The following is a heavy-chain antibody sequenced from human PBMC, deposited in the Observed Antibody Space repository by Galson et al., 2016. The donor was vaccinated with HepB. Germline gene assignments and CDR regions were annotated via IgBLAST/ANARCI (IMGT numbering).Heavy chain of an antibody. CDR1: GYTFSTYG. CDR2: ISANNGNT. D-gene: IGHD5-18*01. Sequence: SVKVSCKASGYTFSTYGISWVRQAPGQGLEWMGWISANNGNTKYAQKLQGRVTMTTDTSTNTSYMELRRLRSDDTAVYYCARGYSYGSLWGQGTLVTVSS. CDR3: ARGYSYGSL. J-gene: IGHJ4*02. V-gene: IGHV1-18*01.